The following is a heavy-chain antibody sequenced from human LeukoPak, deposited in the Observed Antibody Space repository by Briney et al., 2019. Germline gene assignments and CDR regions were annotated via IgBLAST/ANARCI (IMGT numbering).Heavy chain of an antibody. CDR3: ATEEYAAVDI. Sequence: GGSLRLSCAASGFTFTNARMSWVRQAPGTGLEWVGLIKSKTDGGTTEYAAPVNGRFTISRDESENTVFLQLNSLITADNALYYCATEEYAAVDIRGRARNVSDS. CDR2: IKSKTDGGTT. J-gene: IGHJ3*02. V-gene: IGHV3-15*01. CDR1: GFTFTNAR. D-gene: IGHD2/OR15-2a*01.